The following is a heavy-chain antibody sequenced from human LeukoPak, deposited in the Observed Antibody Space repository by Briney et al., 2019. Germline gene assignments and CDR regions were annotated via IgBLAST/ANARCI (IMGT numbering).Heavy chain of an antibody. J-gene: IGHJ5*02. Sequence: GGSLRLSCAASGFTFSSYSMNWVRQAPGKGLEWVSSISSSSSYIYYADSVKGRFTISRDNAKNSLYLQMNSLRAEDTAVYYCARESIAASQGGDWFDPWGQGTLVTVSS. D-gene: IGHD6-6*01. V-gene: IGHV3-21*01. CDR3: ARESIAASQGGDWFDP. CDR2: ISSSSSYI. CDR1: GFTFSSYS.